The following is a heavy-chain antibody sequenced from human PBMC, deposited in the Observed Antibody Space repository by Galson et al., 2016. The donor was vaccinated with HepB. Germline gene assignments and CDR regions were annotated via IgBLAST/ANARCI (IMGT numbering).Heavy chain of an antibody. J-gene: IGHJ3*01. CDR2: ISAYNGNT. CDR3: TLGYCSGGTCFRGFDV. D-gene: IGHD2-15*01. Sequence: SVKVSCKASGYTFSSYGISWVRQAPGQGLEWMGWISAYNGNTNYAQDLQGRVTMTTDTSTSTANMDPVDTATYYCARVGRTLGYCSGGTCFRGFDVWGQGTLVTVS. CDR1: GYTFSSYG. V-gene: IGHV1-18*01.